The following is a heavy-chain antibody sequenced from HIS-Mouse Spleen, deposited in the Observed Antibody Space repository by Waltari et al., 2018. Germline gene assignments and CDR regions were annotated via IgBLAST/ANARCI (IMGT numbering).Heavy chain of an antibody. D-gene: IGHD6-13*01. V-gene: IGHV4-39*07. CDR3: ARESPYSSSWYDWYFDL. Sequence: QLQLQESGPGLVKPSETLSLTCTVSGGSISSSSYYWGWIRQPPGKGREWIGRIYYRGRTYSPPPLKSRVTISVDTSRNQFSLKLSSVTAADTAVYYCARESPYSSSWYDWYFDLWGRGTLVTVSS. CDR1: GGSISSSSYY. CDR2: IYYRGRT. J-gene: IGHJ2*01.